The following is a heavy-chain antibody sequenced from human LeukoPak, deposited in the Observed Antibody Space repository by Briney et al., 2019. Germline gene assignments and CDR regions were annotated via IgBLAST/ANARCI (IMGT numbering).Heavy chain of an antibody. CDR2: INSDGSST. CDR3: ASDGSAEGLGFDY. J-gene: IGHJ4*02. CDR1: GFTFSSYW. Sequence: GGSLRLSCAASGFTFSSYWMHWVRQAPGKGLVWVSRINSDGSSTSYADSVKGRFTISRDNAKNTLYLQMNSLRAEDTAVYYCASDGSAEGLGFDYWGQGTLVTVSS. D-gene: IGHD2-15*01. V-gene: IGHV3-74*01.